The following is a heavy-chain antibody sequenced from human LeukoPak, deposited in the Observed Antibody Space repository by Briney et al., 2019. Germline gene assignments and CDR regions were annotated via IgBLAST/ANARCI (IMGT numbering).Heavy chain of an antibody. Sequence: GGSLRLSCAASGFTFSSYGMHWVRQAPGKGLEWVAFIRYDGSNKYYADSVKGRFTISRDNSKNTLYLQMNSLRAEDTAVYYCAKRDSSGYYCYYYYYYMDVWGKGTTVTISS. D-gene: IGHD3-22*01. V-gene: IGHV3-30*02. CDR3: AKRDSSGYYCYYYYYYMDV. J-gene: IGHJ6*03. CDR2: IRYDGSNK. CDR1: GFTFSSYG.